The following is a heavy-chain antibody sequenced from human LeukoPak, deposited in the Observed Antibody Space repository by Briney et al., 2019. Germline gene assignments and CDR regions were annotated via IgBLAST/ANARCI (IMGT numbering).Heavy chain of an antibody. D-gene: IGHD1-26*01. Sequence: GGSLRLSCAASGFTFSSYTMNWVRQAPGKGLEWVSCISSSSTNIYYADSVKGRFTTSRDNAKNSLYLQMNSLRAEDTAVYYCARKLYSDNSHDAFDIWGQGTMVIVSS. CDR1: GFTFSSYT. CDR3: ARKLYSDNSHDAFDI. J-gene: IGHJ3*02. CDR2: ISSSSTNI. V-gene: IGHV3-21*01.